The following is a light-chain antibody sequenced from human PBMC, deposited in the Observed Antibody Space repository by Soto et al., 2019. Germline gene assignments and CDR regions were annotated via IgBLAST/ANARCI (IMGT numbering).Light chain of an antibody. CDR3: QQYNQWPLYT. CDR2: GTS. V-gene: IGKV3-15*01. Sequence: EIVLTQSPANLSVSPGEGATLSCRASQSVSGNLAWYQQKPGQAPRLLIYGTSTRAIGVPARFSGGGSGTDFTLTISSLQSEDVAIYYCQQYNQWPLYTFGPGTKLEI. J-gene: IGKJ2*01. CDR1: QSVSGN.